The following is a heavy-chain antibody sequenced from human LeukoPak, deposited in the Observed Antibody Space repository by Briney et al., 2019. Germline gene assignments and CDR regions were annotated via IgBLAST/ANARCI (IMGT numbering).Heavy chain of an antibody. CDR1: GFTFDDYA. Sequence: GGSLRLSCAASGFTFDDYAMHWVRQAPGKGLEWVSLISGDGGSTYYADSVKGRFTISRDNSKNSLYLQMNSLRTEDTALYYCVKGGRGYSYGELGYWGQGTLVTVSS. CDR2: ISGDGGST. J-gene: IGHJ4*02. CDR3: VKGGRGYSYGELGY. V-gene: IGHV3-43*02. D-gene: IGHD5-18*01.